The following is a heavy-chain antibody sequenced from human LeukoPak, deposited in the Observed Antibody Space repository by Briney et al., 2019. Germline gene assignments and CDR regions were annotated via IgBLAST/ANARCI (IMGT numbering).Heavy chain of an antibody. CDR1: GGSFSGYY. J-gene: IGHJ6*03. D-gene: IGHD3-10*01. CDR2: IYYSGST. Sequence: SETLSLTCAVYGGSFSGYYWSWIRQPPGKGLEWIGYIYYSGSTNYNPSLKSRVTISVDTSKNQFSLKLSSVTAADTAVYYCARDSGGYYMDVWGKGTTVTVSS. V-gene: IGHV4-59*01. CDR3: ARDSGGYYMDV.